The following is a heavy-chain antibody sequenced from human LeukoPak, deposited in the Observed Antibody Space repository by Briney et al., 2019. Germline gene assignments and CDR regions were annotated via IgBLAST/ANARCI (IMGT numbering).Heavy chain of an antibody. CDR2: ISAYNGNT. V-gene: IGHV1-18*01. CDR1: GYTFTSYG. J-gene: IGHJ3*02. Sequence: ASVKVSCEASGYTFTSYGITWVRQAPGQGLEWMGWISAYNGNTNFAQKLQGRVTVTTDTSTGTAYMELRSLRSDDTAVYYCARSQGDSGGANDAFDIWGQGTMVTVSS. CDR3: ARSQGDSGGANDAFDI. D-gene: IGHD4-23*01.